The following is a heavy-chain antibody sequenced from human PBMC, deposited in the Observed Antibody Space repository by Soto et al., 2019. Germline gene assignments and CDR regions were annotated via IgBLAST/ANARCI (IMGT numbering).Heavy chain of an antibody. CDR3: AREDESYGDYPYYFDY. V-gene: IGHV1-18*01. D-gene: IGHD4-17*01. CDR2: ISAYNGNT. J-gene: IGHJ4*02. CDR1: GYTFTSYG. Sequence: GASVKVSCKASGYTFTSYGISWVRQAPGQGLEWMGWISAYNGNTNYAQKLQGRVTMTTDTSTSTAYMELRSLRSDDTAVYYCAREDESYGDYPYYFDYWGQGTLVTVSS.